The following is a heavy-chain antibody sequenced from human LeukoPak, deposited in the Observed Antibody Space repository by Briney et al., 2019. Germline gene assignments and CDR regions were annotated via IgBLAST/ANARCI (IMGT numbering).Heavy chain of an antibody. CDR3: ARDQWFGGGRLFDP. V-gene: IGHV4-30-4*07. CDR1: SGSISSGGYS. D-gene: IGHD3-10*01. CDR2: IYYSGST. Sequence: SETLSLTCAVSSGSISSGGYSWSWIRQPPGKGLEWIGYIYYSGSTYYNPSLKSRVTISVDTSKNQFSLKLSSVTAADTAVYYCARDQWFGGGRLFDPWGQGTLVTVSS. J-gene: IGHJ5*02.